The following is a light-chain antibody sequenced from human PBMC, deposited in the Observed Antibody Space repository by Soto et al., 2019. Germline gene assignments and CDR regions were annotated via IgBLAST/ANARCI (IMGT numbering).Light chain of an antibody. J-gene: IGKJ2*01. CDR2: KVS. CDR1: QSLVYRDGITY. Sequence: AVLPQSPLSLPVTLGQPASISCRSSQSLVYRDGITYLTWFQQRPGQSPRRLIYKVSNRDSWVPDRFSGSGSGTDFTVTMSRVEAEDVAVYYWMQGIRWYTFGQGTMLEI. V-gene: IGKV2-30*01. CDR3: MQGIRWYT.